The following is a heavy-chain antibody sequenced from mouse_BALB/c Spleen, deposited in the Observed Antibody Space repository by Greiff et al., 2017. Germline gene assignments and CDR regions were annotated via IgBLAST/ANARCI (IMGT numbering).Heavy chain of an antibody. CDR3: ARGGNYDYAMDY. CDR1: GYSFSSYW. J-gene: IGHJ4*01. D-gene: IGHD2-1*01. CDR2: IYPGDGDT. Sequence: VQLQQSGAELVRPGSSVKISCKASGYSFSSYWMNWVKQRPGQGLEWIGQIYPGDGDTNYNGKFKGKATLTADKSSSTAYMQLSSLTSEDSAIYYCARGGNYDYAMDYWGQGTSVTVSS. V-gene: IGHV1-80*01.